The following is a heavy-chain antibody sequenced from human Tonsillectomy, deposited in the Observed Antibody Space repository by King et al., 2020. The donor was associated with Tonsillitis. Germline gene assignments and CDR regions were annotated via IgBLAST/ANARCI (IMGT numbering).Heavy chain of an antibody. CDR3: ARDFNTDTVMVTGWFDP. D-gene: IGHD5-18*01. CDR2: IIPIVGIA. V-gene: IGHV1-69*09. J-gene: IGHJ5*02. CDR1: GGSLLSYS. Sequence: QLVQSGSEVKKPGSSVTVSCKASGGSLLSYSITWVRQAPGQGLEWMGRIIPIVGIANYAQQFQGRGTITADTSTSTAYMELRSLRSDDTAVYYCARDFNTDTVMVTGWFDPWGQGTLVIVSS.